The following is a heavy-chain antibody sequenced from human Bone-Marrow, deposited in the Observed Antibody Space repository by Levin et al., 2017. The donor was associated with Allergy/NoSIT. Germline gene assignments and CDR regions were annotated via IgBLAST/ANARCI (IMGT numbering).Heavy chain of an antibody. Sequence: ASVKVSCRASGYTFSNYGINWVRQAPGQGLEWMGWISTFSADTKYAQKFQGRVTMTTDTSTGTAYMELRSLRSDDTAFYYCARDAKAYCSSSSCYRGTWFDPWGQGTLVTVSS. J-gene: IGHJ5*02. CDR1: GYTFSNYG. CDR2: ISTFSADT. CDR3: ARDAKAYCSSSSCYRGTWFDP. V-gene: IGHV1-18*01. D-gene: IGHD2-2*01.